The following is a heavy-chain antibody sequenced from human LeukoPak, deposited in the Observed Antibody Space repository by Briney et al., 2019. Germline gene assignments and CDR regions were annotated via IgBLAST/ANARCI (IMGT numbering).Heavy chain of an antibody. CDR1: GLMFSSHG. V-gene: IGHV3-33*01. CDR3: ARARNNYDSSGYSALDY. J-gene: IGHJ4*02. Sequence: QPGRSLRLSCAASSGLMFSSHGMHLVRQAPGKGLEWVAVIWYDGSNEYYADSVKGRFTISRDNSKNTLYLQMNSLRADDTAVYYCARARNNYDSSGYSALDYWGQGTLVTVSS. D-gene: IGHD3-22*01. CDR2: IWYDGSNE.